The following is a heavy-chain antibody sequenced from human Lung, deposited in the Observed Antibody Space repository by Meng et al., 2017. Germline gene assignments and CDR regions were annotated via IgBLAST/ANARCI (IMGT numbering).Heavy chain of an antibody. Sequence: VDRVGSGGDLVKPGGSLRLYCAASGFYFSNAWMSWVRQAPGKGLEWVGRIKSNTDGGTTEYAAPVTGRFTISRDDSKSTLNLHLSGLRTDDTGVYYCTWDDKAVSDYWGQGTLVTVS. CDR2: IKSNTDGGTT. D-gene: IGHD3-9*01. CDR1: GFYFSNAW. J-gene: IGHJ4*02. CDR3: TWDDKAVSDY. V-gene: IGHV3-15*01.